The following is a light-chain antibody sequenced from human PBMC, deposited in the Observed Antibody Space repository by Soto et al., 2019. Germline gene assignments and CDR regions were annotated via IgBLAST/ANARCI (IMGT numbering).Light chain of an antibody. CDR3: QQYYTTPIT. CDR2: WAS. Sequence: DIVMTQSPDSLAVSLGERATINCKSSQSVLYRSNNKNYLAWYQQKPGQPPKLVIYWASTRESGVPDRFSGSGSGTDFTLTVSSLQAEDVAVYYCQQYYTTPITFGQGTRLEIK. J-gene: IGKJ5*01. CDR1: QSVLYRSNNKNY. V-gene: IGKV4-1*01.